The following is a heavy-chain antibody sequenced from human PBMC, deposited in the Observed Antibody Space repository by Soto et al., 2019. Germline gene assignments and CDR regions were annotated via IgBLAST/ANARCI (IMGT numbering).Heavy chain of an antibody. CDR2: ISGSGGST. J-gene: IGHJ5*02. V-gene: IGHV3-23*01. CDR3: AKPSITMKNTAYWFDP. CDR1: GFTFSSYA. Sequence: GGSLRLSCAASGFTFSSYAMSWVRQAPGKGLEWVSAISGSGGSTYYADFVKGRFTISRDNSKNTLYLQMNSLRAEDTAVYYCAKPSITMKNTAYWFDPWGQGTLVTVSS. D-gene: IGHD3-22*01.